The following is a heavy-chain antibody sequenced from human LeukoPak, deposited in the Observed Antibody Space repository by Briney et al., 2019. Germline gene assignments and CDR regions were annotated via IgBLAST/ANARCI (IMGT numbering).Heavy chain of an antibody. CDR3: ARGVGRIAAAGRRWFDP. J-gene: IGHJ5*02. CDR2: MNPNSGNT. Sequence: ASVKVSCKASGYTFTSYDINWVRQATGQGLEWMGWMNPNSGNTGYAQKFQGRVTMTRNTSISTAYMELSSLRSGDTAVYYCARGVGRIAAAGRRWFDPWGQGTLVTVSS. D-gene: IGHD6-13*01. CDR1: GYTFTSYD. V-gene: IGHV1-8*01.